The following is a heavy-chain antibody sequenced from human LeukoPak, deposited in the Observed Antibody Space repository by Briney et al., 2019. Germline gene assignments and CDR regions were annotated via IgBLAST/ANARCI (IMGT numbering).Heavy chain of an antibody. CDR2: ISSSGSTI. J-gene: IGHJ6*02. Sequence: GGSLRLSCAASGFTFSSYEMNWVRQAPGKGLEWVSYISSSGSTIYYADSVKGRFTISRDNAKNSLYLQMNSLRAEDTAVYYCARVQQLGYLYYYYYGMDVWGQGTTVTVSS. D-gene: IGHD6-13*01. CDR1: GFTFSSYE. V-gene: IGHV3-48*03. CDR3: ARVQQLGYLYYYYYGMDV.